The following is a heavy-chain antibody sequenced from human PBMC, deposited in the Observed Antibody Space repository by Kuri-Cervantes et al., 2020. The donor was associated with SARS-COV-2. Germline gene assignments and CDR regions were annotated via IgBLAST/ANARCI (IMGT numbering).Heavy chain of an antibody. Sequence: GESLKISCAASGFTFSSYAMSWVRQAPGKGLEWVAVISYDGSNKYYADSVKGRFTISRDNSKNTLYLQMNSLRAEDTAVYYCARDAWAQKTTVNWFDPWGQGTLVTVSS. V-gene: IGHV3-30-3*01. CDR2: ISYDGSNK. J-gene: IGHJ5*02. D-gene: IGHD4-11*01. CDR1: GFTFSSYA. CDR3: ARDAWAQKTTVNWFDP.